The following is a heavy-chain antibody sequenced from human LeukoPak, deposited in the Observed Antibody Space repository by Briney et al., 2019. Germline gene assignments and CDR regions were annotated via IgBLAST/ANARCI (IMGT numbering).Heavy chain of an antibody. J-gene: IGHJ4*02. CDR2: ITSDGSST. V-gene: IGHV3-74*01. CDR3: ARDARYTIDQ. D-gene: IGHD1-1*01. Sequence: GGSLRLSCGASGFTFSSYWMHWVRQAPGKGLVRVSRITSDGSSTSYADSVKGRFTISRDNAKNTLYLQMNSLRAEDTAVYYCARDARYTIDQWGQGTVVTVSS. CDR1: GFTFSSYW.